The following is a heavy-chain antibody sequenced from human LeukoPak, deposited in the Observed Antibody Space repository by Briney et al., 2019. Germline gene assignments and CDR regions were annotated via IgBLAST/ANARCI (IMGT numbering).Heavy chain of an antibody. V-gene: IGHV3-43*02. CDR2: ISGDGGST. J-gene: IGHJ6*02. CDR3: AKDFGSTSTYYYYGMDV. D-gene: IGHD6-13*01. Sequence: GGSLRLSCAASGLTFDDYAMHWVRQAPEKGLEWVSLISGDGGSTYYADSVKGRFTISRDNSENSLYLQMNSLRTEDTALYYCAKDFGSTSTYYYYGMDVWGQGTTVTVSS. CDR1: GLTFDDYA.